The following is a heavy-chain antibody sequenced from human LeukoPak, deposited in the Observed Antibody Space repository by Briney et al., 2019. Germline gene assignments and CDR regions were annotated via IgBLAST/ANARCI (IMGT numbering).Heavy chain of an antibody. Sequence: SVKVSCKASGCTFPSYGFSWVRQAPGQGLEWMGGIIPIFGTANYAQKFQGRVTITADESTSTAYMELSSLRSEDTAVYYCASGTWGRTETFDPWGQGTLVTVSS. V-gene: IGHV1-69*13. CDR2: IIPIFGTA. J-gene: IGHJ5*02. CDR3: ASGTWGRTETFDP. CDR1: GCTFPSYG. D-gene: IGHD3-16*01.